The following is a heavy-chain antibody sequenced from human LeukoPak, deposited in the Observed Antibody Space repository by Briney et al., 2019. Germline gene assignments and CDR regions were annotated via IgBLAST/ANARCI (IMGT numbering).Heavy chain of an antibody. J-gene: IGHJ4*02. Sequence: PSETLSLTCAVYGGSFSGYYWSWIRQLPGKGLEWIGEINHSGSTNYNPSLKSRVTISVDTSKNQFSLKLSSVTAADTAVYYCARGPRGYSYGRAPGYYFDYWGQGTLVTVSS. CDR3: ARGPRGYSYGRAPGYYFDY. CDR1: GGSFSGYY. V-gene: IGHV4-34*01. D-gene: IGHD5-18*01. CDR2: INHSGST.